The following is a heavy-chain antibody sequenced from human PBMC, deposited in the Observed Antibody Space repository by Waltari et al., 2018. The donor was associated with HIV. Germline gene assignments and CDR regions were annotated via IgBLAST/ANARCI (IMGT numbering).Heavy chain of an antibody. J-gene: IGHJ4*02. CDR2: VSSTRNA. V-gene: IGHV4-59*01. D-gene: IGHD3-22*01. CDR1: GGSISDFF. Sequence: QVQLQESGPGLVKPSETLSLTCRVSGGSISDFFWGWLRLPQGQGLEWVGHVSSTRNAKYNPSLQSRVAISVDTSKSQFSLRLTSVTAADTAVYFCARVKAYYYDNSGFYFFDYWGQGTLVTVSS. CDR3: ARVKAYYYDNSGFYFFDY.